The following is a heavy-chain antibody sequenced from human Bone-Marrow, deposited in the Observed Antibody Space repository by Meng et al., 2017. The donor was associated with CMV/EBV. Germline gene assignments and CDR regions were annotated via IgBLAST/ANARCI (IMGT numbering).Heavy chain of an antibody. CDR2: FYWNGGST. CDR3: ARTLGGSTFDVFDI. D-gene: IGHD6-13*01. V-gene: IGHV3-20*04. CDR1: GFTFDDYG. Sequence: GESLKISCAASGFTFDDYGMSWVRQAPGKGLEWVSSFYWNGGSTNYGDFVKGRFTISRDNAKNSLYLQMNTLRAEDTALYYCARTLGGSTFDVFDIWGQGTTVTVSS. J-gene: IGHJ3*02.